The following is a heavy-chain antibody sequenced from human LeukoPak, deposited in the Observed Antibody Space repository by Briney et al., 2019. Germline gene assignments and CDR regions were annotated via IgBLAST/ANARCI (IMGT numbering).Heavy chain of an antibody. V-gene: IGHV3-21*01. J-gene: IGHJ4*02. D-gene: IGHD6-13*01. CDR2: ISSSSSYI. CDR1: GFTFSSYS. CDR3: AIVSSSSFHFDY. Sequence: GGSLRLSCAASGFTFSSYSMNWVRRAPGKGLEWVSSISSSSSYIYYADSVKGRFTISRDNAKNSLYLQMNSLRAEDTAVYYCAIVSSSSFHFDYWGQGTLVTVSS.